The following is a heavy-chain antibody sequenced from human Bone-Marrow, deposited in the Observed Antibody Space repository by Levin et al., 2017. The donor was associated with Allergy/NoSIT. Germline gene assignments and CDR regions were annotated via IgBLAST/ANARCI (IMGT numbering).Heavy chain of an antibody. V-gene: IGHV3-33*01. Sequence: QAGGSLRLSCAASGFPFSSYGMHWVRQAPGKGLEWVANIWYDGNNKYYADSVKGRFTISRDNSKNTMYLQMNSLRAEDTAVYYCARVTCGGDCYSGPEAFDVWGQGTMVTVSS. J-gene: IGHJ3*01. D-gene: IGHD2-21*02. CDR2: IWYDGNNK. CDR3: ARVTCGGDCYSGPEAFDV. CDR1: GFPFSSYG.